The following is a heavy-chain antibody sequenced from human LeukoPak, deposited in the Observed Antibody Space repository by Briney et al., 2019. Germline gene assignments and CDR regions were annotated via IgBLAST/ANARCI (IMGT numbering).Heavy chain of an antibody. CDR1: GVSFSGYF. CDR3: VGSFYYDSRDY. V-gene: IGHV4-34*01. CDR2: ITPSGST. J-gene: IGHJ4*02. D-gene: IGHD3-22*01. Sequence: SETLSLTCVVYGVSFSGYFWSWIRQPPGKGLEWIGEITPSGSTNYSPSLKSRVSISIDTSKKNLSLRLTSVTAADSAVYYCVGSFYYDSRDYWGQGTLVTVSS.